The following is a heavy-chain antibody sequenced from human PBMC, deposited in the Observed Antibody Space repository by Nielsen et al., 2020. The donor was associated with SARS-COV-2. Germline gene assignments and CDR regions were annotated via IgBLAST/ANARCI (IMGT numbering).Heavy chain of an antibody. CDR3: ARALAMGAFDI. J-gene: IGHJ3*02. CDR2: ISAYNGNT. V-gene: IGHV1-18*01. CDR1: GGTFSSYG. Sequence: ASVKVSCKASGGTFSSYGISWVRQAPGQGLEWMGWISAYNGNTNYAQKLQGRVTITADESTSTAYMELSSLRSEDTAVYYCARALAMGAFDIWGQGTMVTVSS. D-gene: IGHD5-18*01.